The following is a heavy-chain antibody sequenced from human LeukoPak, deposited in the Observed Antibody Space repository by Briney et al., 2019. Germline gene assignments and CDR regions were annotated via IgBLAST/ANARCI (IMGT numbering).Heavy chain of an antibody. Sequence: GGSLRLSCAASGFTLRSSEMNWVRQAQGKGPEGVAHINSGDNVEYYTDSVRGRFTMSRDNAKDLLYLHLNSLRDEDTAVYYCARDTVNGPFVISLDLWGQGGLVTVSS. J-gene: IGHJ5*02. CDR1: GFTLRSSE. D-gene: IGHD2-8*01. V-gene: IGHV3-48*03. CDR2: INSGDNVE. CDR3: ARDTVNGPFVISLDL.